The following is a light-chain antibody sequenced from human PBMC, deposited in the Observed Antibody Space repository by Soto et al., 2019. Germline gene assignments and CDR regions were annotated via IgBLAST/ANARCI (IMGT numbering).Light chain of an antibody. V-gene: IGKV1-5*03. CDR1: QSISSW. CDR2: KAS. Sequence: DIQMTQSPSTLSASVGDRVTITCRASQSISSWLAWYQQKPGKAPKLLIYKASSLESEVPSRFSGSGSGTEFTLTISSLQPDDFATYCCQQYNSYPWTFGQGTKVEIK. CDR3: QQYNSYPWT. J-gene: IGKJ1*01.